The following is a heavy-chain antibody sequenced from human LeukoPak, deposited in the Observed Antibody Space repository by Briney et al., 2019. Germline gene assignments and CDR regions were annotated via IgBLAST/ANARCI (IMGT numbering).Heavy chain of an antibody. CDR1: GGSISSYY. D-gene: IGHD3-22*01. V-gene: IGHV4-59*08. Sequence: SETLSLTCTVSGGSISSYYWSWIRQPPGKGLEWIGYIYYSGSTNYNPSLKSRVTISVDTSKNQFSLKLSSVTAADTAVYYCARGDYYYDSSSTMWYYCDSSGLAFDIWGQGTMVTVSS. CDR3: ARGDYYYDSSSTMWYYCDSSGLAFDI. J-gene: IGHJ3*02. CDR2: IYYSGST.